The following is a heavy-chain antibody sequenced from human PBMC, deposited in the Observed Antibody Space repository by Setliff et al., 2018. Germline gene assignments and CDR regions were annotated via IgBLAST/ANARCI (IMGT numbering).Heavy chain of an antibody. Sequence: SETLSLTCTVSGGSISSYYWGWIRQPPGKGLEWIGSIYHSGSTYYNPSLKSRVTISVDTSKNQFSLKLSSVTAADTAVYYCARVGGDYPDYWGQGTLVTVSS. J-gene: IGHJ4*02. CDR2: IYHSGST. V-gene: IGHV4-59*01. CDR1: GGSISSYY. CDR3: ARVGGDYPDY. D-gene: IGHD3-10*01.